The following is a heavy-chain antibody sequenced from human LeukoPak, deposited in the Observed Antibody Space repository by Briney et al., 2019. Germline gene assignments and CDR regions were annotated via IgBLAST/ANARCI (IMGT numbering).Heavy chain of an antibody. Sequence: GASLRLSCAASGFIFSNYAMSWVRQTPGKGLEWVSAIGGRDSGTYYADSVRGRFTVSRDDPKNTLYLQMNTLRAEDTAVYYCAKWGDYDILTGYYDSDYWGQGTLVTVSS. D-gene: IGHD3-9*01. J-gene: IGHJ4*02. V-gene: IGHV3-23*01. CDR3: AKWGDYDILTGYYDSDY. CDR2: IGGRDSGT. CDR1: GFIFSNYA.